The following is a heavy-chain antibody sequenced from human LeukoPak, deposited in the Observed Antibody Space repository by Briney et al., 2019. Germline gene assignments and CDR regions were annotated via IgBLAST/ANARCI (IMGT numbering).Heavy chain of an antibody. CDR2: INSDGTTT. CDR1: GFTFRSSW. J-gene: IGHJ4*02. CDR3: ATTYHYDSSGYLWDS. D-gene: IGHD3-22*01. Sequence: GGSLRLSCAASGFTFRSSWMHWVRQAPGKGLVWVSRINSDGTTTYYADSVKGRFTISRDNSNNTLNLQMDSLRAEDTAVYYCATTYHYDSSGYLWDSWGQGTLVTVSS. V-gene: IGHV3-74*01.